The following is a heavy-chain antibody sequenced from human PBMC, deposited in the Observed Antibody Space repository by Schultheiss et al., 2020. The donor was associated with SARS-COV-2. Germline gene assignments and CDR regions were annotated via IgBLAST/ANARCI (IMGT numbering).Heavy chain of an antibody. CDR3: ARDTGDDGFDY. CDR1: GGSFSGYY. J-gene: IGHJ4*02. CDR2: INHSGST. D-gene: IGHD3-16*01. Sequence: SETLSLTCAVYGGSFSGYYWSWIRQPPGKGLEWIGEINHSGSTNYNPSLKSRVTISVDTSKNQFSLKLSSVTAADTALYYCARDTGDDGFDYWGQGTLVTVSS. V-gene: IGHV4-34*01.